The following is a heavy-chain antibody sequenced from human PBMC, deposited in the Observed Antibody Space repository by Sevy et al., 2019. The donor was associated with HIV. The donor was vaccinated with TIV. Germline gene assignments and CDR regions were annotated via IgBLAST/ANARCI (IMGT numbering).Heavy chain of an antibody. Sequence: SETLSLTCTVSGGSISSGGYYWSWIRQHPGEGLEWIGYIHYNGNTYYNPSLKSRVTISVDRSKNQFSLKLSSVTAADTAVYYCARGIQTSRGYHWDFQHWGQGTLVTVSS. CDR1: GGSISSGGYY. CDR2: IHYNGNT. CDR3: ARGIQTSRGYHWDFQH. J-gene: IGHJ1*01. D-gene: IGHD3-22*01. V-gene: IGHV4-31*03.